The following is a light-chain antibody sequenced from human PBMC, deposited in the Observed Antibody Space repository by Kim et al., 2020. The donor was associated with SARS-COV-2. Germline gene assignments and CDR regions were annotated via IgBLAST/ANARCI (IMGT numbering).Light chain of an antibody. V-gene: IGLV3-21*04. CDR1: NVVGKS. CDR3: QVWDSGSDHVV. J-gene: IGLJ2*01. Sequence: PATTASSTRGVNNVVGKSVPLPRRKPGQAPALVIYYDVDRPSGIPERFSGSNSGNAATLTINRVAAGDEADYYCQVWDSGSDHVVFGGGTQLTVL. CDR2: YDV.